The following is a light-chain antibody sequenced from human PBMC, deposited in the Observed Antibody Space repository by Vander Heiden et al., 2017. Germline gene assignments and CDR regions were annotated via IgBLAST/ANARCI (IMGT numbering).Light chain of an antibody. CDR3: QQSYSTPWT. J-gene: IGKJ1*01. CDR1: QSISSF. CDR2: AAS. Sequence: DIQMTQSPSSLSASVGDRVTITCRASQSISSFLNWYQQKPGKAPKLLIYAASSLQSGVPSRFSGSGSGTDFTLTISSLPPEDFATYYCQQSYSTPWTFGQGTKVVIK. V-gene: IGKV1-39*01.